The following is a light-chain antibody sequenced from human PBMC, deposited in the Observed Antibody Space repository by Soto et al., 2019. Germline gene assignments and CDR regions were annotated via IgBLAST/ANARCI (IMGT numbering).Light chain of an antibody. CDR2: DVS. J-gene: IGKJ2*01. Sequence: EIVLTQSPGTLSLSPGERATLSCRASQSVRSSFFAWYQQKPGQAPRLLIYDVSVRATGIPDRFSGSGSDTDFTLTINRLEPEDFPVYYCQQYENSVMYTFGQGTKLEIK. CDR1: QSVRSSF. CDR3: QQYENSVMYT. V-gene: IGKV3-20*01.